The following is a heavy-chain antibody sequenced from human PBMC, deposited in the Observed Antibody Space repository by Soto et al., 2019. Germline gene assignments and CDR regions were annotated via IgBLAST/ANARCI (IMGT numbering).Heavy chain of an antibody. CDR2: ISGSGGST. CDR3: ARTVDTRLGYWDY. J-gene: IGHJ4*02. D-gene: IGHD5-18*01. Sequence: GGSLRLSCAASGFTFSSYAMSWVRQAPGKGLEWVSAISGSGGSTYYADSVKGRFTISRDNSKNTLYLQMNSLRSEDTAVYYCARTVDTRLGYWDYWGQGTLVTVSS. V-gene: IGHV3-23*01. CDR1: GFTFSSYA.